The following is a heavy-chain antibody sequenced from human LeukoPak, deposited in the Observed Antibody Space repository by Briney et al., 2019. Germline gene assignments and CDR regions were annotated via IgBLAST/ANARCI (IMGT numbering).Heavy chain of an antibody. CDR2: IIPIFSTE. D-gene: IGHD2-2*01. CDR3: ARSYSRRPDGFDP. J-gene: IGHJ5*02. Sequence: GASVTVSFKASGYTFTSYDINWVRQATGQGLEWMGGIIPIFSTENYAQKFQGRVTNTTDESTSTAYMELSTLTSEDTAVYYCARSYSRRPDGFDPWGQGTLVTVSS. CDR1: GYTFTSYD. V-gene: IGHV1-69*05.